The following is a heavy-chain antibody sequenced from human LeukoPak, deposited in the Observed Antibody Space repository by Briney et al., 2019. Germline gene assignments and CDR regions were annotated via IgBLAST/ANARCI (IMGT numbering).Heavy chain of an antibody. V-gene: IGHV3-23*01. Sequence: GGSLRLSCAASGFTFSSYAMSWVRQAPGKGLEWVSAISGSGGSTYYADSVKGRFTISRDNSKNTLYLQMNSLRAEDMAVYYCAKDFFKYYYDSSGYTVFQYWGQGTLVTVSS. CDR3: AKDFFKYYYDSSGYTVFQY. D-gene: IGHD3-22*01. CDR1: GFTFSSYA. CDR2: ISGSGGST. J-gene: IGHJ4*02.